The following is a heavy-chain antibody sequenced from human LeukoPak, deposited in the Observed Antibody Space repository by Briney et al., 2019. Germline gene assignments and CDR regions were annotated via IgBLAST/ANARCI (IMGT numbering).Heavy chain of an antibody. CDR1: GGSISSYY. V-gene: IGHV4-59*01. CDR2: ISYSGST. D-gene: IGHD3-16*02. Sequence: SETLSLTCTVSGGSISSYYWSWLRQPPGKGVEWIGYISYSGSTNYNPSLKSGVNISVDTSKNQFSLKLSSLTAADSAVYYCARYIWGSYPTFEDYWGQGTLVTVSS. CDR3: ARYIWGSYPTFEDY. J-gene: IGHJ4*02.